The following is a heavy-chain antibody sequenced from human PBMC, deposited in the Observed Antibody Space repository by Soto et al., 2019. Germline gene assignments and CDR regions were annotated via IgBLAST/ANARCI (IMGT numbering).Heavy chain of an antibody. D-gene: IGHD5-12*01. Sequence: ASETLSLTCTVSGGSISSGGYYWSWIRHHPGKGLEWIGYIDYSGSTYYNPSLKSRVTISVDTSKNQFSLKLSSVTAADTAVYYCARRIVATIYYFDYWGQGTLVTVSS. V-gene: IGHV4-31*03. CDR3: ARRIVATIYYFDY. CDR2: IDYSGST. J-gene: IGHJ4*02. CDR1: GGSISSGGYY.